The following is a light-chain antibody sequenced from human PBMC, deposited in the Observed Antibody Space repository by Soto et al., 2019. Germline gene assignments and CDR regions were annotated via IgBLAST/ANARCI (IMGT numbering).Light chain of an antibody. CDR3: SSYGGTNNLL. CDR1: SSDVGGYKY. Sequence: QSALTQPPSASGSPGQSVTISCTGTSSDVGGYKYVSWYQQHPGKAPKLMIFEVHKRPSGVPDRFSGSKSGNTASLTVSGLRAEDEADYYCSSYGGTNNLLFGGGTKVTVL. V-gene: IGLV2-8*01. CDR2: EVH. J-gene: IGLJ2*01.